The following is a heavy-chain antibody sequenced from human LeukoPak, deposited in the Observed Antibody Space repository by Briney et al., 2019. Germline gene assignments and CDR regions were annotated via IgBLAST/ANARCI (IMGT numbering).Heavy chain of an antibody. J-gene: IGHJ4*02. V-gene: IGHV3-23*01. CDR2: ISGSGGST. Sequence: GGSLRLSCAASGFTFSSYAMSWVRQAPGKGLEWVSAISGSGGSTYYADSVKGRFTISRDNSKNTLYLQMNSLRAEDTAVYYCARGMYSSSWYFVYWGQGTLVTVSS. CDR3: ARGMYSSSWYFVY. D-gene: IGHD6-13*01. CDR1: GFTFSSYA.